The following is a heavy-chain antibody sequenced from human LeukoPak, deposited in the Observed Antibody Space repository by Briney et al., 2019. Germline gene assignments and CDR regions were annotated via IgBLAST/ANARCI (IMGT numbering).Heavy chain of an antibody. CDR2: IKQDGSEK. J-gene: IGHJ4*02. CDR1: GFTFSSYW. D-gene: IGHD6-19*01. Sequence: PVGSLRLSCAASGFTFSSYWMSWVRQAPGKGLEWVANIKQDGSEKYYLDSVKGRFTISRDNAENSLYLQMNSLRAEDTAVYYCATEASSGLEDWGQGILVTVSS. CDR3: ATEASSGLED. V-gene: IGHV3-7*01.